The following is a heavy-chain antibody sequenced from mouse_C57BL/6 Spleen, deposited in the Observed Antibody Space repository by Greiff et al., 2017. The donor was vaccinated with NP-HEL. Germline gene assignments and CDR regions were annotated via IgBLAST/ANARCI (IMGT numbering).Heavy chain of an antibody. V-gene: IGHV1-52*01. CDR2: IDPSDSET. CDR3: ARYYYGSSYGGAMDY. D-gene: IGHD1-1*01. CDR1: GYTFTSYW. J-gene: IGHJ4*01. Sequence: QVQLQQPGAELVRPGSSVKLSCKASGYTFTSYWMHWVKQRPIQGLEWIGNIDPSDSETHYNQKFKDKATLTVDKSSSTAYMQLSSLTSEDSAVYDCARYYYGSSYGGAMDYWGQGTSVTVSS.